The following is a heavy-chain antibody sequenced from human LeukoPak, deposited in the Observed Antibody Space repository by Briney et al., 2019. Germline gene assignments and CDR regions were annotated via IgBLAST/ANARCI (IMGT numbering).Heavy chain of an antibody. CDR1: GGSISSYY. CDR3: ARRFGRYSGSYS. CDR2: INHSGST. V-gene: IGHV4-34*01. Sequence: SETLSLTCTVSGGSISSYYWSWIRQPPGKGLEWIGEINHSGSTNYNPSLKSRVTISVDTSKNQFSLKLSSVTAADTAVYYCARRFGRYSGSYSWGQGTLVTVSS. D-gene: IGHD1-26*01. J-gene: IGHJ4*02.